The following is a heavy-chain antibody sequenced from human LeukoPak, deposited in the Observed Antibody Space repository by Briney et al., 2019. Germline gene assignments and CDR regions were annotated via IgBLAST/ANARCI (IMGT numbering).Heavy chain of an antibody. V-gene: IGHV3-11*01. Sequence: AGGSLRLSCVVSGFSFSDSYMTWIRQTPGKGLEWLAYISGSGSDIYYADSVKGRFTISRDNAKNSLYLQMNSLRPEDTALYYCSTDPRLLMYWGHGTLVTVSS. J-gene: IGHJ4*01. CDR2: ISGSGSDI. CDR3: STDPRLLMY. D-gene: IGHD2-8*01. CDR1: GFSFSDSY.